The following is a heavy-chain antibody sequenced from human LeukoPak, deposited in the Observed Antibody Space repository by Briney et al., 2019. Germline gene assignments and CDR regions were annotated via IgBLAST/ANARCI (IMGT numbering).Heavy chain of an antibody. CDR3: TTKYYYDSSDYYVIDY. CDR1: GYTLTELC. V-gene: IGHV1-24*01. Sequence: GASVKVSCKVSGYTLTELCMHWVRQAPGKGLEWMGGCNPEDGETIYAQKFQGRVTMTEDTSTDTAYMELSSLRSEDTAVYYCTTKYYYDSSDYYVIDYWGQGTLVIVSS. D-gene: IGHD3-22*01. CDR2: CNPEDGET. J-gene: IGHJ4*02.